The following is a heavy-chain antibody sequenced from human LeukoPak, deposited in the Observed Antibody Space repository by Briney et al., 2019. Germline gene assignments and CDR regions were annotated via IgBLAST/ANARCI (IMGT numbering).Heavy chain of an antibody. CDR2: IRYDGSNK. Sequence: GGSLRLSCAASRFTFSSYGMHWVRQAPGKGLEWVAFIRYDGSNKYYADSVKGRFTISRDNSKNTLYLQMNSLRAEDTAVYYCAKGGYSYGRGKTPDYWGQGTLVTVSS. CDR3: AKGGYSYGRGKTPDY. D-gene: IGHD5-18*01. CDR1: RFTFSSYG. V-gene: IGHV3-30*02. J-gene: IGHJ4*02.